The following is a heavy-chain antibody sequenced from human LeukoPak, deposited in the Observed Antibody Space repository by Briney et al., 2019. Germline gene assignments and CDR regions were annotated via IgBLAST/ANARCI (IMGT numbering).Heavy chain of an antibody. V-gene: IGHV3-48*04. CDR1: GFTFSSYN. D-gene: IGHD6-13*01. CDR2: ISSCGSTI. J-gene: IGHJ4*02. CDR3: AGGVPPVYSSSWYDY. Sequence: GGSLRLSCAASGFTFSSYNMNWVRQAPGKGLEWVSYISSCGSTIYYADSVNGGFTIARANAKKSLHLPMNSLTAEDTAVYYCAGGVPPVYSSSWYDYWGQGTLVTVSS.